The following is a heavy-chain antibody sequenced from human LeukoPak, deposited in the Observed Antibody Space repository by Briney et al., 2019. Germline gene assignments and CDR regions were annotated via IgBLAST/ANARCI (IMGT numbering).Heavy chain of an antibody. CDR2: FYYSGST. J-gene: IGHJ4*02. V-gene: IGHV4-39*07. CDR1: GTSISSTSYY. D-gene: IGHD3-16*01. CDR3: AREGFSPVGFDY. Sequence: SETLSLTCTVSGTSISSTSYYWGWIRQPPGKGLEWIGSFYYSGSTYYNPSLKSRVTISLDTSKNQFSLKLSSVTAADTAVYYCAREGFSPVGFDYWGQGTLVTVSS.